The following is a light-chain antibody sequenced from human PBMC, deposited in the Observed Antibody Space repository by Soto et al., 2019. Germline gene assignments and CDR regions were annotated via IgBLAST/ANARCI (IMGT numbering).Light chain of an antibody. CDR2: KAS. Sequence: DIQMTQSPSTLSASVGDRVTITCRASQSISSWLAWYQQKPGKAPKLLIYKASSLESGVPSRFSGSVSGTEFTLTISSLQPDDFATYYCQQYNSYSPTTFGQGTKLEIK. CDR1: QSISSW. J-gene: IGKJ2*01. V-gene: IGKV1-5*03. CDR3: QQYNSYSPTT.